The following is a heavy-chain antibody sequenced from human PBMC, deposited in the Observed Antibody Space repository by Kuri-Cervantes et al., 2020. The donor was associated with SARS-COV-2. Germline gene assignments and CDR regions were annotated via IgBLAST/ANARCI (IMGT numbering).Heavy chain of an antibody. D-gene: IGHD1-20*01. CDR1: VDIFINYG. CDR3: ARDLLENTWNHDLLCY. V-gene: IGHV1-69*06. CDR2: IFPLFGTL. J-gene: IGHJ4*02. Sequence: SVKDSCKTTVDIFINYGISWLRQAPGQGLEWMGGIFPLFGTLNYAQKFQGRVTISADKSTSTAYMEVSRLRTDDTAVYYCARDLLENTWNHDLLCYWGQGTLVTVSS.